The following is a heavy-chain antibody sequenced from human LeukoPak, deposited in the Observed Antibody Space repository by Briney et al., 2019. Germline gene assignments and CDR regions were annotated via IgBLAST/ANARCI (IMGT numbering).Heavy chain of an antibody. J-gene: IGHJ6*02. CDR1: GFTFSSYA. V-gene: IGHV3-30-3*01. CDR3: AREKLPETSYYYYYGLDV. D-gene: IGHD1-1*01. Sequence: PGGSLRLSCAASGFTFSSYAMHWVRQAPGKGLEWEALISYDGSNKYYADSVKGRFTISRDNSKNTLYLQMNSLRAEDTAVYYCAREKLPETSYYYYYGLDVWGQGTTVTVSS. CDR2: ISYDGSNK.